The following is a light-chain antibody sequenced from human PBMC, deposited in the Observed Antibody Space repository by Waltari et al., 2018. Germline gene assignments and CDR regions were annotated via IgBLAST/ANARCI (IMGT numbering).Light chain of an antibody. Sequence: DIVMTQSPDSLAVSLGERATINCKSSQTVFYSANNRNYLAWFQKKPRQPPKLFFYWASTRESGVPDRFSGSGSGTDFTLTISSLQSEDVAVYYCQQYFSIPYAFGQGTRLEIK. J-gene: IGKJ2*01. CDR2: WAS. CDR1: QTVFYSANNRNY. V-gene: IGKV4-1*01. CDR3: QQYFSIPYA.